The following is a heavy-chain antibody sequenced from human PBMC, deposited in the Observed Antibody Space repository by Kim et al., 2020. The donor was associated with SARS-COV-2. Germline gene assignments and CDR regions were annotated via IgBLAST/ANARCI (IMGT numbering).Heavy chain of an antibody. CDR2: ISYDGSKE. V-gene: IGHV3-30*18. CDR3: VKGSMIRGVVPSEHYYDMAV. D-gene: IGHD3-10*01. J-gene: IGHJ6*02. CDR1: GLTFSSYG. Sequence: GGSLRLSCAASGLTFSSYGMHWVRQAPGKGLEWVSLISYDGSKEYYGDSVKGRFTISRDNSKNTLYLQMNGLKTEDTAVYHCVKGSMIRGVVPSEHYYDMAVWGQGTTVTVSS.